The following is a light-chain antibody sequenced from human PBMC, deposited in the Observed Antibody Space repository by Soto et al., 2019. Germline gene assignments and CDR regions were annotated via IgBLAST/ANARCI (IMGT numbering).Light chain of an antibody. CDR3: CSYADLIL. CDR1: SSDVGNYNL. V-gene: IGLV2-23*01. J-gene: IGLJ2*01. CDR2: EGS. Sequence: QSVLTQPASVSGPPGQSITISCTGTSSDVGNYNLVSWYQQHPGKAPKLIIYEGSKRPSGVSNRFSGSKSGNTASLTISGLQTEDEADYYCCSYADLILFGGGTKLTVL.